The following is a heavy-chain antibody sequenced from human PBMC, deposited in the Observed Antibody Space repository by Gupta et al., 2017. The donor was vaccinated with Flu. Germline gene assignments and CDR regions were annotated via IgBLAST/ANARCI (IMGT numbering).Heavy chain of an antibody. CDR2: IWYDGSNK. CDR3: ARDKYYGAIRVVGYYYYGMDV. V-gene: IGHV3-33*01. D-gene: IGHD2-15*01. Sequence: QVQLVESGGGVVQPGRSLRLSCAASGFTLSSYGLHWVREAPGTGVEWVAVIWYDGSNKHYEDSVKGRFTISRDNSKNTLYLQMNSLRAEDTAGYYCARDKYYGAIRVVGYYYYGMDVWGQGTTVTVSS. J-gene: IGHJ6*02. CDR1: GFTLSSYG.